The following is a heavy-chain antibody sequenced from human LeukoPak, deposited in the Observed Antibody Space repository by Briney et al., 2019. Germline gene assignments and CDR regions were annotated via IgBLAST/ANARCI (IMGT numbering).Heavy chain of an antibody. D-gene: IGHD2-8*02. CDR3: ALLVSPTSSLDY. CDR2: ISYDGSNK. V-gene: IGHV3-30*03. CDR1: GFTFSSYG. Sequence: GGSLRLSCAASGFTFSSYGMHWVRQAPGKGLEWVAVISYDGSNKYYADSVKGRFTISRDNAKNSLYLQLNSLRAEDTAVYYCALLVSPTSSLDYWGQGTLVTVSS. J-gene: IGHJ4*02.